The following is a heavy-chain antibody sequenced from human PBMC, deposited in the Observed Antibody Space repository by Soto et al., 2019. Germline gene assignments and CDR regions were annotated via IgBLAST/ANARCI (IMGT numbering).Heavy chain of an antibody. CDR2: ISANNDNT. CDR1: GYSFANYG. Sequence: QVQLVQSGAEVKKPGASVKVSCKASGYSFANYGFSWVRQAPGQGLEWVGWISANNDNTKSAQRVQDRVTMTTDTSTNTAYMERRNLRADDTAMYYCARDVAALSRRSWYGARFDYWGQGTLVTVSS. D-gene: IGHD6-13*01. CDR3: ARDVAALSRRSWYGARFDY. V-gene: IGHV1-18*01. J-gene: IGHJ4*02.